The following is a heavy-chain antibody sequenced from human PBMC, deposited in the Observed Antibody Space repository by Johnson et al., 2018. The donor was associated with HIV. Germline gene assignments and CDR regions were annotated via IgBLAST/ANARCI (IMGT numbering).Heavy chain of an antibody. D-gene: IGHD3-3*01. CDR1: GFIFSNAW. CDR2: IKSKTDGGTT. Sequence: VQLVESGGGLVKPGGSLRLSCVASGFIFSNAWMRWVRQAPGKGLEWVGRIKSKTDGGTTDYAAPVKGRFTISRDNSNNTLYLQMNSLKIEDTAVYYCTTDPRFLEWLLRGGTDPFHIWGQGTMVTVSS. CDR3: TTDPRFLEWLLRGGTDPFHI. J-gene: IGHJ3*02. V-gene: IGHV3-15*01.